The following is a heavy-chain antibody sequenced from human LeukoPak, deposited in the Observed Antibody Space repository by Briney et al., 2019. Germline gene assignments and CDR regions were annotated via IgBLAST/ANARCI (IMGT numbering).Heavy chain of an antibody. Sequence: SETLSLTCTVSGGSISSSSCYWGWIRQPPGKGLEWIGSIYYSGSTYYNPSLKGRVTISVDTSKNQFSLKLSSVTAADTAVYYCARHTTYGYSYGYDYWGQGTLVTVSS. V-gene: IGHV4-39*01. D-gene: IGHD5-18*01. CDR1: GGSISSSSCY. J-gene: IGHJ4*02. CDR3: ARHTTYGYSYGYDY. CDR2: IYYSGST.